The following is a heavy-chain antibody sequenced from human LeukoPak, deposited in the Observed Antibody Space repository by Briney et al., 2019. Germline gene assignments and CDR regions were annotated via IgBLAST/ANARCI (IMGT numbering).Heavy chain of an antibody. Sequence: PGGSLRLSCSASGLTLSSYAMQWVRQAPGKGLEYVSAIRSNGGSKYYADSVKGRFTISRDNSKNALYLQMSGLRPEDTALYYCVERIAWAGNVDYWGQGTLVTVSS. CDR2: IRSNGGSK. CDR3: VERIAWAGNVDY. V-gene: IGHV3-64D*09. J-gene: IGHJ4*02. CDR1: GLTLSSYA. D-gene: IGHD6-19*01.